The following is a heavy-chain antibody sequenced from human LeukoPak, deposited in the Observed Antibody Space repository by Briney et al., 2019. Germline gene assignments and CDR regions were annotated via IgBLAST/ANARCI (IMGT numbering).Heavy chain of an antibody. J-gene: IGHJ4*02. D-gene: IGHD6-19*01. CDR2: IGKAGDT. CDR3: AKENSGWYYFDY. CDR1: GFAFTDYD. Sequence: GGSLRLSCAASGFAFTDYDMHWVRQATGGGLEWVSSIGKAGDTYYADSVKGRFTISRDDSKNTLYLQMNSLRPEDTAVYYCAKENSGWYYFDYWGQGTLVTVSS. V-gene: IGHV3-13*01.